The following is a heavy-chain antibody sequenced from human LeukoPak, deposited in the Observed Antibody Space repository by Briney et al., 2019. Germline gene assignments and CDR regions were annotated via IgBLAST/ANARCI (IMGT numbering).Heavy chain of an antibody. CDR3: ARDRPPYYYDSSGYPVNDAFDI. Sequence: SETLSLTPAVSAGSISSSSYYWGWIRQPPGKGLEWIGSIYFSGSTYYNPFLRTRPTISVNTFKNQFSLKLSSLTAADTAVYYCARDRPPYYYDSSGYPVNDAFDIWGQGTMVTVSS. CDR1: AGSISSSSYY. D-gene: IGHD3-22*01. J-gene: IGHJ3*02. CDR2: IYFSGST. V-gene: IGHV4-39*07.